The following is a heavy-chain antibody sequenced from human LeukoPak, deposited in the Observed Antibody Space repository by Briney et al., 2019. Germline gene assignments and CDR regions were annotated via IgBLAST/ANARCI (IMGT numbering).Heavy chain of an antibody. CDR3: ARGLPEWVRGVIIDY. J-gene: IGHJ4*02. D-gene: IGHD3-10*01. V-gene: IGHV4-34*01. CDR2: INHSGSP. Sequence: SETLSLTCAVYGGSFSGYYWSWIRQPPGKGLEWIGEINHSGSPNYNPSLKSRVTISVDTSKNQFSLKLSSVTAADTAVYYCARGLPEWVRGVIIDYWGQGTLLTVSS. CDR1: GGSFSGYY.